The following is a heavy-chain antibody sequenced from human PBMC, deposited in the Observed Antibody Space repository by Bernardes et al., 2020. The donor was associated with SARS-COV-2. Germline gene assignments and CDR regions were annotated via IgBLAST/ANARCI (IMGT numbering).Heavy chain of an antibody. CDR1: GFTFSIYA. CDR2: ISGRGGST. CDR3: AKVIAAAGKGGVFDYYYGMDV. D-gene: IGHD6-13*01. J-gene: IGHJ6*02. Sequence: GWSLILSCTASGFTFSIYAMSWVRQAPGQGLEWVSAISGRGGSTCYADSVRGRFTISRDNSKNTLYMQMNSLRAEDTAVYYCAKVIAAAGKGGVFDYYYGMDVWGQGTTVTVSS. V-gene: IGHV3-23*01.